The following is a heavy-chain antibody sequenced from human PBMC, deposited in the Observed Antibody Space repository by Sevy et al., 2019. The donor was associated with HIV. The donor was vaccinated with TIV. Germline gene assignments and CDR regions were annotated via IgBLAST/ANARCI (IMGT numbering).Heavy chain of an antibody. J-gene: IGHJ4*02. CDR1: GNTFTEFS. CDR3: SITKDYYDSSGHPFDY. V-gene: IGHV1-24*01. Sequence: ASVKVSCKVSGNTFTEFSMHWVRQAPGKGLEWMGTYDPEDGKKIYAQKFQGRVSLTEDTSTDTAYMELSSLRSEDTAVFYCSITKDYYDSSGHPFDYWGQGTLVTVSS. CDR2: YDPEDGKK. D-gene: IGHD3-22*01.